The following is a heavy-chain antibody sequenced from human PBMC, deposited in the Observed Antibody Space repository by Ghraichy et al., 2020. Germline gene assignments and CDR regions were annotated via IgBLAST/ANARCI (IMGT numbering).Heavy chain of an antibody. Sequence: GSLRLSCTASGFTFGDYAMSWFRQAPGKGLEWVGFIRSKAYGGTTEYAASVKGRFTISRDDSKSIAYLQMNSLKTEDTAVYYCTRDEYYYGSGSYCVFDYWGQGTLVTVSS. CDR1: GFTFGDYA. J-gene: IGHJ4*02. CDR2: IRSKAYGGTT. D-gene: IGHD3-10*01. CDR3: TRDEYYYGSGSYCVFDY. V-gene: IGHV3-49*03.